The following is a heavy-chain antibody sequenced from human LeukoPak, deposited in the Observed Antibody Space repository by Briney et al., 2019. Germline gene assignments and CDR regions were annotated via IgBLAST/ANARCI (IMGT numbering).Heavy chain of an antibody. CDR1: GFTFSSYE. Sequence: PGGSMRLSCAASGFTFSSYEMNWVRQAPGKGREWVSYISSSGSNIYYGDSGKGRFTISRDKAKNSLYMQMNSLRAEDTAVYYCTRSPRITMVRGVIIPSDAFDIWGQGTMVTVSS. V-gene: IGHV3-48*03. CDR3: TRSPRITMVRGVIIPSDAFDI. J-gene: IGHJ3*02. CDR2: ISSSGSNI. D-gene: IGHD3-10*01.